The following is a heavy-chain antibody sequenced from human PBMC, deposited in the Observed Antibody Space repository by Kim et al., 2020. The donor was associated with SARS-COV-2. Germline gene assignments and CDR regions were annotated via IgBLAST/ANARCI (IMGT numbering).Heavy chain of an antibody. D-gene: IGHD5-12*01. CDR2: INSSSSYI. Sequence: GGSLRLSCAASGFTFSSYSMNWVRQAPGKGLEWVSSINSSSSYIYYADSVKGRFTISRDNAKNSLYLQMNSLRAEDTAVYYCARDTTLSARSRDGYNYPNWGQGTLVTVSS. J-gene: IGHJ4*02. CDR3: ARDTTLSARSRDGYNYPN. V-gene: IGHV3-21*01. CDR1: GFTFSSYS.